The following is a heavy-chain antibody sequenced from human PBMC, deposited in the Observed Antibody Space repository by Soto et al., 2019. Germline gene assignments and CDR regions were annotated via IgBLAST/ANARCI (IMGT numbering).Heavy chain of an antibody. CDR2: ISYDGSNK. V-gene: IGHV3-30-3*01. J-gene: IGHJ6*02. CDR1: GFTFSSYA. D-gene: IGHD3-22*01. CDR3: AREAYYYDSSGYYYRPYGMDV. Sequence: PGGSLRLSCAASGFTFSSYAMHWVRQAPGKGLEWVAVISYDGSNKYYADSVKGRFTISRDNSKNTLYLQMNSLRAEDTAVYYCAREAYYYDSSGYYYRPYGMDVWGQGTTVTVSS.